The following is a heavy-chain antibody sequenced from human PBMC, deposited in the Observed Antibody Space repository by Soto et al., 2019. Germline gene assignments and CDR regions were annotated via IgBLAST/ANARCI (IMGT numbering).Heavy chain of an antibody. Sequence: GASVKVSCKASGGTFSSYTISWVRQAPGQGLEWMGRIIPILGIANYAQKFQGRVTITADKSTSTAYMELSSLRSEDTAVYYCAREGWLRLAYYFDYWGQGTLVTVS. J-gene: IGHJ4*02. CDR2: IIPILGIA. D-gene: IGHD5-12*01. V-gene: IGHV1-69*04. CDR3: AREGWLRLAYYFDY. CDR1: GGTFSSYT.